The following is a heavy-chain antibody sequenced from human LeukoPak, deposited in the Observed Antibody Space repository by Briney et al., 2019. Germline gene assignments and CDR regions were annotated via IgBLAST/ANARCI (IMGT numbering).Heavy chain of an antibody. CDR1: GFTFSSYS. Sequence: GGSLRLSCAASGFTFSSYSMNWVRQAPGKGLEWVSYISSSSSTIYYADSVKGRFTISRDNAENSLYLQMNSLRAEDTAVYYCARDQRTNYYDSSDYWGQGTLVTVSS. CDR2: ISSSSSTI. CDR3: ARDQRTNYYDSSDY. D-gene: IGHD3-22*01. J-gene: IGHJ4*02. V-gene: IGHV3-48*04.